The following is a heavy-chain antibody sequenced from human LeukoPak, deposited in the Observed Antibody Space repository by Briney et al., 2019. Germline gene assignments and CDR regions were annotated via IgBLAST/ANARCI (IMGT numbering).Heavy chain of an antibody. V-gene: IGHV4-59*01. CDR2: IYYSGST. CDR3: ASQTSIVGATGRFDY. CDR1: GGSISSYY. J-gene: IGHJ4*02. Sequence: SETLSLTCTVSGGSISSYYWSWIRQPPGKGLEWIGYIYYSGSTNYNPSLKSRVTISVDTSKNQFSLKLSSVTAADTAVYYCASQTSIVGATGRFDYWGQGTLVTVSS. D-gene: IGHD1-26*01.